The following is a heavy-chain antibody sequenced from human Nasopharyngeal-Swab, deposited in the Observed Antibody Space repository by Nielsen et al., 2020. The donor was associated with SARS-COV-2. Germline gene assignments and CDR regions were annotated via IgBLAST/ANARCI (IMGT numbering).Heavy chain of an antibody. J-gene: IGHJ4*02. D-gene: IGHD5/OR15-5a*01. CDR1: GGSMSNFH. CDR2: VYDSGGT. V-gene: IGHV4-59*08. CDR3: ARRLGLRAPFDY. Sequence: SETLSLTCTVSGGSMSNFHWSWIRLSPGKGLEWIGYVYDSGGTKYNPSLNSRVTISVDTSKTQFSLKVRSVTAADTAVYFCARRLGLRAPFDYWGQGTLVTVSS.